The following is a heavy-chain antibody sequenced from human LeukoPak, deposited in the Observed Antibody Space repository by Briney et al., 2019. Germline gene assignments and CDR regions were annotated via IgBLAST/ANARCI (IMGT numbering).Heavy chain of an antibody. CDR3: AKGHYYGSGSLDY. CDR1: GSTFTSYS. J-gene: IGHJ4*02. Sequence: GGSLRLSCAASGSTFTSYSMNWVRQAPGKGLEWISYINSDTYNNTIHYADTVKGRFTISRDNAKNSLYLQMNSLRAEDTAVYYCAKGHYYGSGSLDYWGQGTLVTVSS. D-gene: IGHD3-10*01. CDR2: INSDTYNNTI. V-gene: IGHV3-48*04.